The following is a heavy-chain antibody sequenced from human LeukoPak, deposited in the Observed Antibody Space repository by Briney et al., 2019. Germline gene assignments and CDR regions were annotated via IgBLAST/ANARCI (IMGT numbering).Heavy chain of an antibody. CDR1: GGSISSSSYY. Sequence: PSETLSPTCTVSGGSISSSSYYWGWIRQPPGKGLEWIGSIYYSGSTYYNPSLKSRVTISVDTSKNQFSLKLSSVTAADTAVYHCARRGGSGWDTFDYWGQGTLVTVSS. D-gene: IGHD6-19*01. CDR2: IYYSGST. J-gene: IGHJ4*02. CDR3: ARRGGSGWDTFDY. V-gene: IGHV4-39*01.